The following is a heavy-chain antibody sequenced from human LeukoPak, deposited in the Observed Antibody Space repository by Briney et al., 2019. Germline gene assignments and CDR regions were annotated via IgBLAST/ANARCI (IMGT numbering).Heavy chain of an antibody. J-gene: IGHJ5*02. V-gene: IGHV4-59*01. Sequence: SETLSLTCTVSGGSISSYYWSWIRQPPGKGLEWIGYIYYSGSTNYNPSLKSRVTISVDTSKNQFSLKLSSVTAADTAVYYCARGSGYSYGINWFDPWAREPWSPSPQ. CDR3: ARGSGYSYGINWFDP. CDR2: IYYSGST. CDR1: GGSISSYY. D-gene: IGHD5-18*01.